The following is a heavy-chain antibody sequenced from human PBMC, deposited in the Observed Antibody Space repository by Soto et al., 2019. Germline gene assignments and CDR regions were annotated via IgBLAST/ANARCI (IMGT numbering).Heavy chain of an antibody. CDR2: IYYSGST. J-gene: IGHJ4*02. Sequence: SETLSLTCTVSGGSISSYYWSWIRQPPGKGLEWIGYIYYSGSTNYNPSLKSRVTISVDTSKNQFSLKLSSVTAADTAVYYCARDSGYYDSSGYFDYWGQGTLVTVPQ. D-gene: IGHD3-22*01. CDR3: ARDSGYYDSSGYFDY. CDR1: GGSISSYY. V-gene: IGHV4-59*01.